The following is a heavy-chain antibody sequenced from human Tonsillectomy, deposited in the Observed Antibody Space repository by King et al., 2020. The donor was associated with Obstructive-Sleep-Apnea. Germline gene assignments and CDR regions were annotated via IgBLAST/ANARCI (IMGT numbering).Heavy chain of an antibody. Sequence: QLVQSGAEVKKPGASVKVSCKASGYTFTSYGISWVRQAPGQGLEWMGWISAYNGNTNYAQKLQGRVTMTTDTSTSTAYMELRSLRSDDTAVYYCARDGSGYDSGGYYYYGMDVWGQGTTVTVSS. V-gene: IGHV1-18*04. CDR1: GYTFTSYG. D-gene: IGHD5-12*01. CDR3: ARDGSGYDSGGYYYYGMDV. CDR2: ISAYNGNT. J-gene: IGHJ6*02.